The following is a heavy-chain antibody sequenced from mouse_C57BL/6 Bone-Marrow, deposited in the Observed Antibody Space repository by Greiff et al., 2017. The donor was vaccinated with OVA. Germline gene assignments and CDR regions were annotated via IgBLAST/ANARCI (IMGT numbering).Heavy chain of an antibody. CDR1: GFTFSNYW. Sequence: EVQLQQSGGGLVQPGGSMKLSCVASGFTFSNYWMNWVRQSPEKGLEWVAQIRLKSDNYATHYAESVKGRFTISRDDSKSSVYLQMNNLRAEDTGIYYCTGRGYSYAMDYWGQGTSVTVSS. D-gene: IGHD2-3*01. CDR3: TGRGYSYAMDY. CDR2: IRLKSDNYAT. V-gene: IGHV6-3*01. J-gene: IGHJ4*01.